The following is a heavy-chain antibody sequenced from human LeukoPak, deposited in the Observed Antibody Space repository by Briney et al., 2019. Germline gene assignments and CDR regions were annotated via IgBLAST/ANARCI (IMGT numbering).Heavy chain of an antibody. CDR3: ARNGGGYSYGYVFDY. V-gene: IGHV4-31*03. J-gene: IGHJ4*02. CDR1: GGAISSEGYC. CDR2: ISYSGST. D-gene: IGHD5-18*01. Sequence: PSETLSLTCSVSGGAISSEGYCWSWIRQHPGTGLEWIGYISYSGSTYYNPSLRSRVTISVDTSKNQFSLKLSSVTAADTAVYYCARNGGGYSYGYVFDYWGQGTLVTVSS.